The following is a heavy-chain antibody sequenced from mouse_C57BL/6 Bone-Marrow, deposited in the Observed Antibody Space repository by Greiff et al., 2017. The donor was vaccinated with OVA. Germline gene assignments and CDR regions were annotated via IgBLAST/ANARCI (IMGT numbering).Heavy chain of an antibody. V-gene: IGHV5-17*01. CDR1: GFTFSDYG. J-gene: IGHJ4*01. D-gene: IGHD2-2*01. Sequence: EVKLVESGGGLVKPGGSLKLSCAASGFTFSDYGMHWVRQAPEKGLEWVAYISSGSSTIYYADTVKGRFTISRDNAKNTLFLQMNSLRSEDTAMDYCASYGLDYAMDYWGQGTSVTVSS. CDR3: ASYGLDYAMDY. CDR2: ISSGSSTI.